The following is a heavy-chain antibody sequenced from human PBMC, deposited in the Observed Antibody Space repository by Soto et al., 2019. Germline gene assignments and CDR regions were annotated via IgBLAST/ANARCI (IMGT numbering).Heavy chain of an antibody. CDR1: GGTFDNFI. Sequence: QVQLVQSGAEVKEPGSSVRVSCKASGGTFDNFIMNWVRQTPGRGLEWMGGIVPMLGTPTYAEKFKGRVTISGPGSTSTMYMAVTSLRPEHTAIYYCARNGTYSSSLSQYSGTNVWGQGTTVTVSS. D-gene: IGHD1-26*01. CDR3: ARNGTYSSSLSQYSGTNV. J-gene: IGHJ6*02. CDR2: IVPMLGTP. V-gene: IGHV1-69*01.